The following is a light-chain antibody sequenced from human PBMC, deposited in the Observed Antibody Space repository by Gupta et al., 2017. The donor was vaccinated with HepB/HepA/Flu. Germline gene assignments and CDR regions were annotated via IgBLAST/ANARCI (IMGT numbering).Light chain of an antibody. V-gene: IGKV1-5*03. CDR2: KAS. J-gene: IGKJ3*01. Sequence: DNQMTKYPPTLSAAVGDRVTITCRASQTVSSWLAWYQQKQGKAPKLLNYKASSLEGRVPTRFSGSGSGAEFTITINSLQPDDFATYYCQQNNFYPFTFGRGTKVDIK. CDR1: QTVSSW. CDR3: QQNNFYPFT.